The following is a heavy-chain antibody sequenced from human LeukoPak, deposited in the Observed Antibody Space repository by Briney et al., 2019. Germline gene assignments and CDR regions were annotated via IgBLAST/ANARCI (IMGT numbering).Heavy chain of an antibody. CDR2: ISSRSVYI. Sequence: GGSLRLSCAVPGFTFSDYSMNWVRQAPGKGLEWVSSISSRSVYIYYADSVRGRFTISRDNAKDSLYLQMDSLRAEDTAVYYCARDRSGSYPYYFDYWGQGGLVTVSS. J-gene: IGHJ4*02. CDR3: ARDRSGSYPYYFDY. CDR1: GFTFSDYS. V-gene: IGHV3-21*01. D-gene: IGHD3-16*01.